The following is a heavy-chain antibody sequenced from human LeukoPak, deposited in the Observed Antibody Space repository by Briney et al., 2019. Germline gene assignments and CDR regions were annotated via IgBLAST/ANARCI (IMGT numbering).Heavy chain of an antibody. CDR2: IKQDGSEK. J-gene: IGHJ6*03. CDR3: ARVDGDYIYYYMDV. D-gene: IGHD4-17*01. Sequence: GGSLRLSCAASGFTFSSYWMSWVRQAPGKGLEWVANIKQDGSEKYYVDSVKGRFTISRDNAKNSLYLQMNSLRAEDTAVYYCARVDGDYIYYYMDVWGKGTTVTVSS. CDR1: GFTFSSYW. V-gene: IGHV3-7*01.